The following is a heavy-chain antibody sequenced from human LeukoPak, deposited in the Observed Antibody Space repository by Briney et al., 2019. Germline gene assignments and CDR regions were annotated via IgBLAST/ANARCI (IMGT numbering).Heavy chain of an antibody. CDR3: AKEFHSGWYRFENNY. J-gene: IGHJ4*02. D-gene: IGHD6-19*01. V-gene: IGHV3-23*01. CDR2: ISGSGGST. Sequence: GGSLRLTCAASGFTFSSYAMSWVRQAPGKGLEWVSAISGSGGSTYYADSVKGRFTISRDNSKNTLYLQMNSLRAEDTAVYYCAKEFHSGWYRFENNYWGQGTLVTVSS. CDR1: GFTFSSYA.